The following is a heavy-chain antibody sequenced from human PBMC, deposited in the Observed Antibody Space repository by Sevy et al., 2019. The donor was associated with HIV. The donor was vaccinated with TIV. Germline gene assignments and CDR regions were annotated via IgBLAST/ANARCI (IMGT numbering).Heavy chain of an antibody. CDR3: ARGRGDPRADCFDY. CDR1: GFTFNIYS. D-gene: IGHD2-21*02. J-gene: IGHJ4*02. V-gene: IGHV3-21*01. Sequence: GGSLRLSCAASGFTFNIYSMNWVRQAPGKGLEWVSSISGSSSYIFYADSVKGRFTISRDNAMNSLYLQMNSLRAEDAAVYYCARGRGDPRADCFDYWGQGTLVTVSS. CDR2: ISGSSSYI.